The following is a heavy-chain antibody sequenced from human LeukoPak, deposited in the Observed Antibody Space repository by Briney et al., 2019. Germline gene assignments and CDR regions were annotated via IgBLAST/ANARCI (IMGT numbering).Heavy chain of an antibody. J-gene: IGHJ4*02. CDR2: INHSGST. CDR3: ARLIAVAGTDY. V-gene: IGHV4-34*01. CDR1: GGSFSGYY. D-gene: IGHD6-19*01. Sequence: SETLSLTCAVYGGSFSGYYWSWIRQPPGKGLQWIGEINHSGSTNYNPSLKSRVTISVDTSKNQFSLKLSSVTAADTAVYYCARLIAVAGTDYWGQGTLVTVSS.